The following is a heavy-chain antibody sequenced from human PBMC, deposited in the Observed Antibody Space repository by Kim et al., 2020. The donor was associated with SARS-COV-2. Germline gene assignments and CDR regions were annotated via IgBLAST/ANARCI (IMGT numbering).Heavy chain of an antibody. CDR3: ARVSPQNNWNWFDP. V-gene: IGHV1-18*01. J-gene: IGHJ5*02. D-gene: IGHD1-1*01. Sequence: AQKLQGRVTMTTDTSTSTAYMELRSLRSDDTAVYYCARVSPQNNWNWFDPWGQGTLVTVSS.